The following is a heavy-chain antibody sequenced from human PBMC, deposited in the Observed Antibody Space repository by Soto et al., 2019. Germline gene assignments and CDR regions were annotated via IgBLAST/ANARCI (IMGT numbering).Heavy chain of an antibody. J-gene: IGHJ4*02. Sequence: PSETLSLTCTVSGGSISSGDYYWSWIRQPPGKGLEWIGYIYYSGSTYYNPSLKSRVTISLDTSKNQFSLKLSSVTAADTAVYYCASCSGSYYSDYWGQGTLVTVSS. D-gene: IGHD3-10*02. CDR1: GGSISSGDYY. CDR3: ASCSGSYYSDY. V-gene: IGHV4-30-4*01. CDR2: IYYSGST.